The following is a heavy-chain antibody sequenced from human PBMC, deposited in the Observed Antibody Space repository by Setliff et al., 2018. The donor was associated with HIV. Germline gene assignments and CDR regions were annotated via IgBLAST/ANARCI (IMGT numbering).Heavy chain of an antibody. CDR3: ARGSYGDY. J-gene: IGHJ4*02. CDR1: GYTFTNYD. D-gene: IGHD1-26*01. Sequence: GASVKVSCKASGYTFTNYDINWARQSPGQGLEWLGWMNPNSGRAGSAQKLQGRVTMTTDTSTSTAYMELRSLTSDDTAVYYCARGSYGDYWGQGALVTVSS. V-gene: IGHV1-8*02. CDR2: MNPNSGRA.